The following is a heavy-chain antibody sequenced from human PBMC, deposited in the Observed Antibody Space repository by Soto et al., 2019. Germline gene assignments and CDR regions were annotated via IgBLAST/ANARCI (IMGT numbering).Heavy chain of an antibody. V-gene: IGHV1-18*01. D-gene: IGHD6-6*01. Sequence: GASVKVSCKASGFTFSNDGITGVRQAPGQGLEWMGWIGAYSGKTNSAQKLQGRVTMTTDTSTSTAYMELRSLTSDDTAVYYCASRSGQLPYYFDYWGQGTLVTVSS. CDR1: GFTFSNDG. CDR2: IGAYSGKT. J-gene: IGHJ4*02. CDR3: ASRSGQLPYYFDY.